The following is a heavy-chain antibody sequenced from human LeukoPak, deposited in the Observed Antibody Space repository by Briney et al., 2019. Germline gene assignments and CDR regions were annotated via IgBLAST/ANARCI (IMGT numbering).Heavy chain of an antibody. CDR2: INPSGGST. CDR3: ARGPPYYDSTNAFDI. D-gene: IGHD3-22*01. CDR1: GYTFTSYY. Sequence: ASVKVSCKASGYTFTSYYMHWVRQAPGQGLEWMGIINPSGGSTSYAQKFQGRVTITADESTSTAYMELSSLRSEDTAVYYCARGPPYYDSTNAFDIWGQGTMVTVSS. V-gene: IGHV1-46*01. J-gene: IGHJ3*02.